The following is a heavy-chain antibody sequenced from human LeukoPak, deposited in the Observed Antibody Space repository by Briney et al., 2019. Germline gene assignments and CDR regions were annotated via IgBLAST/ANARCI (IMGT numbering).Heavy chain of an antibody. V-gene: IGHV4-59*13. Sequence: SETLSLTCTVSGGSISSYYWSWIRQPPGKGLEWIGYIYYSGSTNYNPSLKSRVTISVDTSKNQFSLKLSSVTAADTAVYYCARAVGGWYAFDYWGQGTLVTVSS. CDR2: IYYSGST. J-gene: IGHJ4*02. D-gene: IGHD6-19*01. CDR1: GGSISSYY. CDR3: ARAVGGWYAFDY.